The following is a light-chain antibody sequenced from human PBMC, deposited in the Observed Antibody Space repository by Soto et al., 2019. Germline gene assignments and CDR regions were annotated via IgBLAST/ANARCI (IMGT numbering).Light chain of an antibody. Sequence: EIMMTQSPATLSVSPGERATLSYRASQSVLTNLAWYQQKPGQAPRLLIYGASSRATGIPDRFSGSGSGTDFTLTISRLEPEDFAVYYCQQYGSSPWTFGQGTKV. CDR1: QSVLTN. CDR3: QQYGSSPWT. V-gene: IGKV3-20*01. J-gene: IGKJ1*01. CDR2: GAS.